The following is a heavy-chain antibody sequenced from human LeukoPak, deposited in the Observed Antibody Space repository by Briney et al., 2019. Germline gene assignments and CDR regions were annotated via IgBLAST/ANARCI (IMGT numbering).Heavy chain of an antibody. J-gene: IGHJ4*02. Sequence: GGSLRLSCAASGFTFRSSAMSWVRQAPGKGLEWVSLFSGSGGSTYYADSVEGRFTISRDTSKNTLYLQMNSLRAEDTAIYYCAKEAFRGVIDYWGQGTLVTVSS. CDR2: FSGSGGST. CDR1: GFTFRSSA. D-gene: IGHD3-10*01. CDR3: AKEAFRGVIDY. V-gene: IGHV3-23*01.